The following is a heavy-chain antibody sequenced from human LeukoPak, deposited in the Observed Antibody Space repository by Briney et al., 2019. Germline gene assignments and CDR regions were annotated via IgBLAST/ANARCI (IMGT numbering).Heavy chain of an antibody. CDR2: ISYDGSNK. Sequence: GRSLRLSCAASGFTFSSYGMHWVRQAPGKGLEWVAVISYDGSNKYYADPVKGRFTISRDNSKNTLYLQMNSLRAEDTAVYYCARDRGITMVRGVIIGGWFDPWGQGTLVTVSS. CDR1: GFTFSSYG. CDR3: ARDRGITMVRGVIIGGWFDP. D-gene: IGHD3-10*01. V-gene: IGHV3-30*03. J-gene: IGHJ5*02.